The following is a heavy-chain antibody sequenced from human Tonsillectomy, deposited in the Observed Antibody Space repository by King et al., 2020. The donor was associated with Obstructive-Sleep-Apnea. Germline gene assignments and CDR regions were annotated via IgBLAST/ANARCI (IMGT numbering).Heavy chain of an antibody. D-gene: IGHD3-22*01. V-gene: IGHV5-51*01. CDR3: AKHYYDSSGYYEFDF. Sequence: QLVQSGGEVKKPGESLKISCKGSGYNFNRYWIAWVRQMPGKGLEGMGFIYPVDSDICYSPSFQGQVTISADKSISTVYLQWSSLKASDTAMYYCAKHYYDSSGYYEFDFWGQGTLVTVSS. J-gene: IGHJ4*02. CDR2: IYPVDSDI. CDR1: GYNFNRYW.